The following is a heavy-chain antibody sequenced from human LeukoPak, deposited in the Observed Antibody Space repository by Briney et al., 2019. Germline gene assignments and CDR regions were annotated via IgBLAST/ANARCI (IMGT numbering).Heavy chain of an antibody. Sequence: SETLSLTCAAYGGSFSGYYWSWIRQPPGKGLEWIGEINHSGSTNYNPSLKSRVTISVDTSKNQFSLKLSSVTAADTAVYYCARGPVLLWGQGTMVTVSS. CDR1: GGSFSGYY. CDR3: ARGPVLL. D-gene: IGHD2-8*02. J-gene: IGHJ3*01. CDR2: INHSGST. V-gene: IGHV4-34*01.